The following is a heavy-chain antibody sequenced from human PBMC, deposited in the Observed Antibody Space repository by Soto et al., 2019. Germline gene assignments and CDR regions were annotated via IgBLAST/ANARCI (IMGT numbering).Heavy chain of an antibody. J-gene: IGHJ4*02. CDR3: AKDGEEIATIFTNGMDS. CDR1: GFTFRSYG. Sequence: QVQLVESGGGVVQPGRYLRLSCAASGFTFRSYGMHWVRQATGKGLEWVAVISYDGSNKYYADSVKGRFTISRDNSKNTLYLQMNSLRAEDTAVYYCAKDGEEIATIFTNGMDSWGQGTLVTVSS. D-gene: IGHD2-21*01. V-gene: IGHV3-30*18. CDR2: ISYDGSNK.